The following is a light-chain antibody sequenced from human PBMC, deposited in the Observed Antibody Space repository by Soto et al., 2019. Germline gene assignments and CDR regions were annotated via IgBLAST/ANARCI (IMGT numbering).Light chain of an antibody. CDR2: GAS. Sequence: EIVLTQSPGTLSLSPGDRATLSCRASQSVNSNYLGWYQQKPGHAPRLLIYGASSRASGVPDRFSGSGSGTDFTLTISRLEPEDLAVYYCHQFGVSPPYTFGQGTKLEI. CDR1: QSVNSNY. J-gene: IGKJ2*01. CDR3: HQFGVSPPYT. V-gene: IGKV3-20*01.